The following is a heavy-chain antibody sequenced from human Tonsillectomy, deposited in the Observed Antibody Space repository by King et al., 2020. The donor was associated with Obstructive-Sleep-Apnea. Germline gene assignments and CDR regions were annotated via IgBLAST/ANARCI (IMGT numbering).Heavy chain of an antibody. J-gene: IGHJ6*02. Sequence: VQLVESGGGLVKPGGSLRLSCAGSGFTFSTYSMNWVRQAPGKGLEWVSCSSSSSSYIKYADSVKGRFTISRDNAKNSLSLQMNSLRAEDTAVYYCAREGGAYGDTTYGMDVWGQGTTVTVSS. D-gene: IGHD4-17*01. CDR2: SSSSSSYI. CDR1: GFTFSTYS. V-gene: IGHV3-21*01. CDR3: AREGGAYGDTTYGMDV.